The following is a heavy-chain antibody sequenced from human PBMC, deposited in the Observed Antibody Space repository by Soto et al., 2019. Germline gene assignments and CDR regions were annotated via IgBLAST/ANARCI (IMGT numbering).Heavy chain of an antibody. CDR2: ISSNGGST. J-gene: IGHJ3*02. CDR3: ARCPWYPLDAFEI. D-gene: IGHD6-13*01. CDR1: GFTFSSYA. V-gene: IGHV3-64*01. Sequence: PGGSLRLSCAASGFTFSSYAMHWVRQAPGKGLEYVSAISSNGGSTYYANSVKGRFTISRDNSKNTLYLQMGSLRAEDMAVYYCARCPWYPLDAFEIWGQGTLVTVSS.